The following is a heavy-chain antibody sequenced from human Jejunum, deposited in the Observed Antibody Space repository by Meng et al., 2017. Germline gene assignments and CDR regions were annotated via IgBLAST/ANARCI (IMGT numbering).Heavy chain of an antibody. D-gene: IGHD1/OR15-1a*01. V-gene: IGHV4-4*02. J-gene: IGHJ4*02. CDR2: ISRSGRA. CDR3: ARDPRTNWASRFFDN. Sequence: QVQLQGRGPGRGRPSGPLSRPCAVSGGSVSTTDWWSWVRQPPGKGLEWIGEISRSGRANYNPSLKGRVTISLDRSMNLFSLKLDSVTAADAAVYYCARDPRTNWASRFFDNWGQGTLVTVSS. CDR1: GGSVSTTDW.